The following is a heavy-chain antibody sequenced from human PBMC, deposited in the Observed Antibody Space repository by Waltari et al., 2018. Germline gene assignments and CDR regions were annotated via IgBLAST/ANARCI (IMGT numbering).Heavy chain of an antibody. CDR2: IYHSGSN. Sequence: QVQLQESGPGLVKPSGTLSLTCAVSGGSISSSNWWSWVRQPPGRGLGWMGEIYHSGSNNYNPALKSRVTVSVDKSKNQFSLKLSSVTAADTAVYYCARDLRQLGYFQHWGQGTLVTVSS. CDR3: ARDLRQLGYFQH. J-gene: IGHJ1*01. V-gene: IGHV4-4*02. CDR1: GGSISSSNW. D-gene: IGHD6-6*01.